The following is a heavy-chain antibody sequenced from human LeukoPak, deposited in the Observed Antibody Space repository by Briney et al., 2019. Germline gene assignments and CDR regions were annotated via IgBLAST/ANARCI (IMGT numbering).Heavy chain of an antibody. CDR1: GYTFTGYY. CDR2: INPNSGGT. V-gene: IGHV1-2*02. J-gene: IGHJ4*02. Sequence: ASVKVSCKASGYTFTGYYMHWVRQAPGQGLEWMGWINPNSGGTNYAQKFQGRVTMTRDTSISTAYMGLSRLRSDDTAVCYCASSSVAVAGIGYWGQGTLVTVSS. CDR3: ASSSVAVAGIGY. D-gene: IGHD6-19*01.